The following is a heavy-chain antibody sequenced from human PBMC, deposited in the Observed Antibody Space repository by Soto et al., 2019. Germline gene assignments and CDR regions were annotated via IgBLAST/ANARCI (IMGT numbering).Heavy chain of an antibody. D-gene: IGHD2-15*01. J-gene: IGHJ3*02. CDR3: AKDQYVARCSGGSCSAFDI. Sequence: GGSLRLSCAASGFTFSSYAMSWVRQAPGKGLEWVSAISGSGGSTYYADSVKGRFTISRDNSKNTLYLQMNSLRAEDTAVYYCAKDQYVARCSGGSCSAFDIWGQGTMVTVSS. CDR1: GFTFSSYA. V-gene: IGHV3-23*01. CDR2: ISGSGGST.